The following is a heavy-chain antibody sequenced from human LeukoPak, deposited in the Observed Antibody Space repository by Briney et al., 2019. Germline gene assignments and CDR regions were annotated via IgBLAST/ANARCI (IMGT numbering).Heavy chain of an antibody. J-gene: IGHJ3*02. CDR1: GFTFSSYA. Sequence: GGSLRLSCAVSGFTFSSYAMHWVRQAPGKGLEWVAVISYDGSNKYYADSVKGRFTISRDNSKNTLYLQMNSLRAEDTAVYYCASQPPGDAFDILGQGTMVTVSS. CDR3: ASQPPGDAFDI. CDR2: ISYDGSNK. V-gene: IGHV3-30-3*01.